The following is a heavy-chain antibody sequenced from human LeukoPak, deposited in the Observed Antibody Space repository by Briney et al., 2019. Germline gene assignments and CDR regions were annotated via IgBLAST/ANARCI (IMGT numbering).Heavy chain of an antibody. CDR1: GYTFTSYD. V-gene: IGHV1-8*01. CDR3: ARGRYYGSGSYRGMDV. J-gene: IGHJ6*02. D-gene: IGHD3-10*01. Sequence: ASVKVSCTSSGYTFTSYDINWVRQGNGQGLGWVGGMNLNSSNTGYAQKFQGRVTMTRNTSISTAYMELSSLRSEDTAVYYCARGRYYGSGSYRGMDVWGQGTTVTVSS. CDR2: MNLNSSNT.